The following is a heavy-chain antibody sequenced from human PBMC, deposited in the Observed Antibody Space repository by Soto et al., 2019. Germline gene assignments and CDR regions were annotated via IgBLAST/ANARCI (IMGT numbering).Heavy chain of an antibody. V-gene: IGHV3-23*01. CDR2: ISGSGGST. Sequence: PGGSLRLSCAASGFTFSSYAMSWVRQAPGKGLEWVSAISGSGGSTYYADSVKGRFTISRDNSKNTLYLQMNSLRAEDTAVYYCANALGGPYVGYFDYWAQGTLVTVSS. J-gene: IGHJ4*01. D-gene: IGHD2-15*01. CDR1: GFTFSSYA. CDR3: ANALGGPYVGYFDY.